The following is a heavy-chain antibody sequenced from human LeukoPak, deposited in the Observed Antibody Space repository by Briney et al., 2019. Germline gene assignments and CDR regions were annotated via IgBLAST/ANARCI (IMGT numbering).Heavy chain of an antibody. CDR3: ARVCGSGNRLGYLDF. CDR2: VSSSGSTS. J-gene: IGHJ4*02. Sequence: GGSLRLSXAASGFTSSNYEMNWVRQAPGKGLEWISYVSSSGSTSYYADSVKGRFTISRDNAKNSMYLQMNSLRAEDTSIYYCARVCGSGNRLGYLDFWGQGTLVIVSS. V-gene: IGHV3-48*03. CDR1: GFTSSNYE. D-gene: IGHD3-10*01.